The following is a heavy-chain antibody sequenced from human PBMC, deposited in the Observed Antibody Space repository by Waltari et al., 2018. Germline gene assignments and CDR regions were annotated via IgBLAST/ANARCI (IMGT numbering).Heavy chain of an antibody. CDR3: AKDFDY. Sequence: QVQLVASGGGVVQPVGSLRLSCAASGFPFSSSGRHWVRQAPGKGLEWVACIRYDGSNKYYADSVKGRFTISRDNSKNTLYLQMNSLRAEDTAVYYCAKDFDYWGQGTLVTVSS. CDR2: IRYDGSNK. CDR1: GFPFSSSG. J-gene: IGHJ4*02. V-gene: IGHV3-30*02.